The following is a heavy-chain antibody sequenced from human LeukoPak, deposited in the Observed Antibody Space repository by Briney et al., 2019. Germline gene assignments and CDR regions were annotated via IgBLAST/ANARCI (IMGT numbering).Heavy chain of an antibody. CDR1: GFTFSSYA. CDR3: AREQWLVQSHFQH. D-gene: IGHD6-19*01. CDR2: ISYDGSNK. J-gene: IGHJ1*01. Sequence: GRSLRLSCAASGFTFSSYAMHWVRQAPDKGLEWVAVISYDGSNKYYADSVKGRFTISRDNSKNTLYLQMNSLRAEDTAVYYCAREQWLVQSHFQHWGQGTLVTVSS. V-gene: IGHV3-30*04.